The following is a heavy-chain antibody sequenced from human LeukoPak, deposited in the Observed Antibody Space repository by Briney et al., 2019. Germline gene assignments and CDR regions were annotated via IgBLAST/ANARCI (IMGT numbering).Heavy chain of an antibody. CDR1: GGSISSGDYY. CDR3: ARDPAAYSNDAHDFDY. V-gene: IGHV4-30-4*08. D-gene: IGHD4-11*01. Sequence: SETLSLTXTVSGGSISSGDYYWSWIRQPPGKGLEWIGYIYYSGSTYYNPSLKSRVTISVDTSKTQFSLKLSSVTAADTAVYYCARDPAAYSNDAHDFDYWGQGTLVTVSS. J-gene: IGHJ4*02. CDR2: IYYSGST.